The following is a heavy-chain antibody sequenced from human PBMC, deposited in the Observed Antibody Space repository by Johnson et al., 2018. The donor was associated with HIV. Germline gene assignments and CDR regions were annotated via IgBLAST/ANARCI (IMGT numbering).Heavy chain of an antibody. V-gene: IGHV3-15*01. CDR3: TTVYCSSTSCYSYAFDI. CDR2: IKRKSDGGTT. D-gene: IGHD2-2*01. CDR1: GFTFSNVW. J-gene: IGHJ3*02. Sequence: VQLVESGGGLVKPGGSLRLSCAASGFTFSNVWMSWVRQAPGKGLEWVGRIKRKSDGGTTDYAAPVEGRCTISRDDSKNTLSLQMNSLKTEDTAVYYCTTVYCSSTSCYSYAFDIWGQGTMVTVSS.